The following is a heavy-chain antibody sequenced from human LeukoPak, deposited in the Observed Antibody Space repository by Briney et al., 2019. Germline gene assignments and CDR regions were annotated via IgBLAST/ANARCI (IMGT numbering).Heavy chain of an antibody. CDR2: ISANGNT. D-gene: IGHD6-19*01. Sequence: ASVKVSCKASGYTSSTYGITWVRQAPGQGLEWMGWISANGNTKYAQNFQGRVSMTTDTSTRTAHMDLRSRRSDDTAVYYCARVIYSSAWCFDYWGQGTLVTVSS. CDR1: GYTSSTYG. CDR3: ARVIYSSAWCFDY. V-gene: IGHV1-18*01. J-gene: IGHJ4*02.